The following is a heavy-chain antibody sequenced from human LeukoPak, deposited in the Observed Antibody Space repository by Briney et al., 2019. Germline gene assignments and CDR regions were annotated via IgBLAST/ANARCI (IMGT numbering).Heavy chain of an antibody. D-gene: IGHD2-2*01. Sequence: SETLSLTCTVSGGSISNYYWSWIRQPPGKGLEWIGFLYNSGSTTYNPSLKSRVTISVDTSKNQFSLKLRSVTAADTAVYYCATGDVVVPTAAQRPLDYWGQGTRVTVSS. V-gene: IGHV4-4*08. CDR3: ATGDVVVPTAAQRPLDY. CDR1: GGSISNYY. J-gene: IGHJ4*02. CDR2: LYNSGST.